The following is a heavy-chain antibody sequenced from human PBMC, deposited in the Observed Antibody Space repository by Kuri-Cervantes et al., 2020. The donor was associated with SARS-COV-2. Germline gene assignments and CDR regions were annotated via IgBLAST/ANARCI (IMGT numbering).Heavy chain of an antibody. Sequence: ASVKVSCKASGYTFTGYYMHWVRQAPGQGLEWMGWINPNSGGTNYAQKFQGRVTMTRDTSTSTVYMELSSLRSEDTAVYYCARGPTKEFGQLGPWGQGTLVTVSS. CDR2: INPNSGGT. J-gene: IGHJ4*02. CDR3: ARGPTKEFGQLGP. CDR1: GYTFTGYY. V-gene: IGHV1-2*02. D-gene: IGHD6-6*01.